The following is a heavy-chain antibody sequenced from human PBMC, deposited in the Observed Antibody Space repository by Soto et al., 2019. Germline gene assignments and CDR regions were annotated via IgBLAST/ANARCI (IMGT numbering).Heavy chain of an antibody. CDR3: ARVGIAAAGGWTAFDI. D-gene: IGHD6-13*01. J-gene: IGHJ3*02. V-gene: IGHV4-31*03. Sequence: PSETLSLTCTVSGGSISSGGYYWSWIRQHPGKGLEWIGYIYYSGSTYYNPSLKSRVTISVDTSKNQFSLKLSSVTAADPAVYYCARVGIAAAGGWTAFDIWGQGTMVTVSS. CDR1: GGSISSGGYY. CDR2: IYYSGST.